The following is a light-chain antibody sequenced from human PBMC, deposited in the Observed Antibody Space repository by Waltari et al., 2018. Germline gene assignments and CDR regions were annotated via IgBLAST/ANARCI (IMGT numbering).Light chain of an antibody. CDR3: SSYAGSNNLYV. CDR1: SSDVGGYNF. V-gene: IGLV2-8*01. J-gene: IGLJ1*01. CDR2: EVN. Sequence: QSALTQPPSASGSPGQSVTISCTGTSSDVGGYNFVSWYQQHPGKAPKLTIFEVNKRASGVPDRFSGSKSGNTASLTVSGLQAEYEADYYCSSYAGSNNLYVFGTGTKVTVL.